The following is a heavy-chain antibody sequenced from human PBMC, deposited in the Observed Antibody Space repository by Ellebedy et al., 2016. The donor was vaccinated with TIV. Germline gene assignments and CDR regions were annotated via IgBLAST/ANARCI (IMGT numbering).Heavy chain of an antibody. J-gene: IGHJ4*02. CDR1: GYTFTNYG. CDR3: ARDHCTSTNCYIVYFDY. CDR2: ISAYNGNT. V-gene: IGHV1-18*01. D-gene: IGHD2-2*02. Sequence: ASVKVSCKASGYTFTNYGISWVRQAPGQGLEWMGWISAYNGNTNYAQQLQGRVTMTTDTSTSTAHMQLRSLRSDDTAVYYCARDHCTSTNCYIVYFDYWGQGTLLTVSS.